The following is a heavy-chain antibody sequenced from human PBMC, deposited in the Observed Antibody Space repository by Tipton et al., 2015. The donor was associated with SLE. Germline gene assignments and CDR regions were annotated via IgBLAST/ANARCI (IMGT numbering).Heavy chain of an antibody. J-gene: IGHJ6*02. D-gene: IGHD6-19*01. CDR2: IHTSGST. CDR3: ARHHGSGWLYGLDV. CDR1: GDSISSRYY. Sequence: TLSLTCVVSGDSISSRYYWNWIRQSAGKGLEWIGRIHTSGSTNYNPSLKSRVTISLDTSKNLFSVRLTSVTAADTAVYYCARHHGSGWLYGLDVWGQGTTVTVSS. V-gene: IGHV4-61*02.